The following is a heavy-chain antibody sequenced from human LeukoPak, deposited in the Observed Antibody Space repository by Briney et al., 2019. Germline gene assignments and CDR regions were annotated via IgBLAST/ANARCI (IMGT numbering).Heavy chain of an antibody. V-gene: IGHV3-23*01. D-gene: IGHD4-23*01. J-gene: IGHJ4*02. CDR2: ISGSGGSA. CDR3: AKDRWELDS. CDR1: GFTFSRYA. Sequence: GGSLRLSCVASGFTFSRYAMSWVRQAPGKGLEWISAISGSGGSAYYAGSVKGRFTISRDNSKNTLYLQMNSLRAEDTAVYYCAKDRWELDSWGQGTLVTVSS.